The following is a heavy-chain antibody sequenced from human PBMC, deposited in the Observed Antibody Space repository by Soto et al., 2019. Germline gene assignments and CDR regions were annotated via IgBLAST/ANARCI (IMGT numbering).Heavy chain of an antibody. Sequence: PSETLSLTCAVSSGSISSSNWWSWVRQPPGKGLEWIGEIYHSGSTNYNPSLKSRVTISVDKSKNQFSLKLSSVTAADTAVYYCARVGSNRISTTFDYWGQGTVVTVSS. CDR3: ARVGSNRISTTFDY. J-gene: IGHJ4*02. V-gene: IGHV4-4*02. CDR1: SGSISSSNW. CDR2: IYHSGST. D-gene: IGHD1-1*01.